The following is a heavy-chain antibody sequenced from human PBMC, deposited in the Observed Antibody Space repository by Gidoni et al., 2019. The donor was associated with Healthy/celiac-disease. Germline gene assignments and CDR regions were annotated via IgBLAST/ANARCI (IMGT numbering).Heavy chain of an antibody. CDR2: IDPSDSYT. D-gene: IGHD5-12*01. CDR1: GYSFTSYW. V-gene: IGHV5-10-1*01. Sequence: EVQLVQSGAVVKMRGESLRISCKGSGYSFTSYWISWVRQMPGKGLEWMGRIDPSDSYTNYSPSFQGHVTISADKSISTAYLQWSSLKASDTAMYYCAGFRGPEENWFDPWGQGTLVTVSS. J-gene: IGHJ5*02. CDR3: AGFRGPEENWFDP.